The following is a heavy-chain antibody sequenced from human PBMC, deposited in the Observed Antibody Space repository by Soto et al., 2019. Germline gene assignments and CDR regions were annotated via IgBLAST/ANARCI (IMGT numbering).Heavy chain of an antibody. CDR1: GFTFSSYW. Sequence: GGSLRLSCAASGFTFSSYWMSWVRQAPGKGLEWVANIKQDGSEKYYVDSVKGRFTISRENAKNSLYLQMNSLRAENTAVYYCAGDHDTAIGYYYYGMDVWGQGTTVTVSS. V-gene: IGHV3-7*05. CDR2: IKQDGSEK. J-gene: IGHJ6*02. D-gene: IGHD5-18*01. CDR3: AGDHDTAIGYYYYGMDV.